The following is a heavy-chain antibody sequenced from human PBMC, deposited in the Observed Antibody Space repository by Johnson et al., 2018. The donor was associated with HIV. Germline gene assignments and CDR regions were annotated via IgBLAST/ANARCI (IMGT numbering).Heavy chain of an antibody. V-gene: IGHV3-9*01. CDR1: GFTFDDYA. D-gene: IGHD2-15*01. Sequence: VQLVESGGGVVQPGRSMRLSCAASGFTFDDYAMHWVRQAPGKGLEWVSGISWNSGSIGYADSVKGRFTISRDNSKNTLYLQMNSLRPEDTAMYYCAKNDNLGVWYSDAFDIWGQGTMVTVSS. J-gene: IGHJ3*02. CDR3: AKNDNLGVWYSDAFDI. CDR2: ISWNSGSI.